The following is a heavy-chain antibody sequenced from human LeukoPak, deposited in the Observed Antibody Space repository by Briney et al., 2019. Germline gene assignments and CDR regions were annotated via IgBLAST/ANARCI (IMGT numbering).Heavy chain of an antibody. V-gene: IGHV4-39*01. Sequence: SETQSLTCTVSGGSISSSSYYWGWIRQPPGKGLEWIGSIYYSGSTYYNPSLKSRVTISVDTSKNQFSLKLSSVTAADTAVYYCARLIIAAASFDYWGQGTLVTVSS. CDR1: GGSISSSSYY. D-gene: IGHD6-13*01. CDR2: IYYSGST. CDR3: ARLIIAAASFDY. J-gene: IGHJ4*02.